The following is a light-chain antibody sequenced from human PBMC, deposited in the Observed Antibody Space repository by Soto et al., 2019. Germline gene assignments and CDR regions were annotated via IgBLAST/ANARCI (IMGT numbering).Light chain of an antibody. V-gene: IGLV1-40*01. J-gene: IGLJ2*01. CDR2: DNS. CDR1: SPKIGAGYN. Sequence: QSVLTQPPSLSGAPGQRVTISCTGTSPKIGAGYNVHWYQNLPGTAPKVLIFDNSNRPSGVPDRFSGSKSGTSASLAITGLQAEDEAVYYCHSYDVSLRGPAFGGGTKVTVL. CDR3: HSYDVSLRGPA.